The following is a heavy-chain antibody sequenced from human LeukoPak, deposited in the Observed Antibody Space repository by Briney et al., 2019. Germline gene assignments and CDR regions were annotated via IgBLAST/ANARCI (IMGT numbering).Heavy chain of an antibody. CDR2: ISAYNGNT. J-gene: IGHJ5*02. CDR1: GYTFTGYY. V-gene: IGHV1-18*04. D-gene: IGHD3-22*01. Sequence: GASVKVSCKASGYTFTGYYMHWVRQAPGQGLEWMGWISAYNGNTNYAQKLQGRVTMTTDTSTSTAYMELRSLRSDDTAVYYCARDLGSIDRSGWFDPWGQGTLVTVSS. CDR3: ARDLGSIDRSGWFDP.